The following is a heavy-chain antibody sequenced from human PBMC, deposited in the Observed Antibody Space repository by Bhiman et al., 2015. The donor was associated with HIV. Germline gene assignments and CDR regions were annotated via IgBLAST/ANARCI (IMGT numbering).Heavy chain of an antibody. CDR3: ARDRLRGSSGYYFDY. CDR2: ISSSGGTI. V-gene: IGHV3-11*04. D-gene: IGHD3-22*01. J-gene: IGHJ4*02. CDR1: AFTFSDYY. Sequence: QVHLVESGGGLVEPGGSLRLSCAASAFTFSDYYMSWIRQAPGKGLEWVSYISSSGGTIYYADSVKGRFTISRDNAKNSLYLQMNSLRAEDTAVYYCARDRLRGSSGYYFDYWGQGTLVTVSS.